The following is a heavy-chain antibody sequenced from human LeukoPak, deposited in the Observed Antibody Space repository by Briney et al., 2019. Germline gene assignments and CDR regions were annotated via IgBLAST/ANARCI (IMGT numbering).Heavy chain of an antibody. D-gene: IGHD5-18*01. J-gene: IGHJ4*02. CDR3: AKLMVTHYFDY. CDR1: GFTFSSYA. CDR2: ISGSGGST. V-gene: IGHV3-23*01. Sequence: GGSLRLSCAASGFTFSSYAMSWVRQAPGKGLEWVSAISGSGGSTYYADSVKGRFSIYRDNSKTTRYLQMNSLRAEDTAVYYCAKLMVTHYFDYWGQGTLVTVSS.